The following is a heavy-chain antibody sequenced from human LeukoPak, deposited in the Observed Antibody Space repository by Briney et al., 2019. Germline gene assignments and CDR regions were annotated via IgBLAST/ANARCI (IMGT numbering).Heavy chain of an antibody. V-gene: IGHV3-33*01. CDR1: GFTFSSYG. Sequence: GGSLRLSCAASGFTFSSYGMHWVRQAPGKGLEWLAAIWYDGSNKYYADSVKGRFTISRDNSKNTLYLQMNSLRAEDTAVYYCARAYCTNGVCYKGMDVWGQGTTVTVSS. CDR3: ARAYCTNGVCYKGMDV. D-gene: IGHD2-8*01. CDR2: IWYDGSNK. J-gene: IGHJ6*02.